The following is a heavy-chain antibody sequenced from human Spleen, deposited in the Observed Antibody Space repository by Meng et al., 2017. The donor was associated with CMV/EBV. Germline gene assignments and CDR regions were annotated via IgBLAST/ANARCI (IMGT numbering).Heavy chain of an antibody. J-gene: IGHJ4*02. CDR3: VKSATAGGSFDWLLQYYFDY. Sequence: SSGVGVGWILQPPGKALEWLALISWHDDKRFSPSLKSRLSISKGTSENQVVLTMTNMDPVDTATYYCVKSATAGGSFDWLLQYYFDYWGQGTLVTVSS. D-gene: IGHD3-9*01. CDR1: SSGVG. V-gene: IGHV2-5*01. CDR2: ISWHDDK.